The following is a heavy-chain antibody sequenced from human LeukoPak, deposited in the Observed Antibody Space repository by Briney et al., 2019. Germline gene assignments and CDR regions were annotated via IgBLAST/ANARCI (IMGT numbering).Heavy chain of an antibody. CDR3: ARDWKTYYYDSSGYYYGY. CDR2: ISAYNGNT. Sequence: ASVKVSCKASGYTFTSYGISWVRQAPGQGLEWMGWISAYNGNTNYAQKLQGRVTMTTDTSTSTAYMELRGLRSDDTAVYYCARDWKTYYYDSSGYYYGYWGQGTLVTVSS. V-gene: IGHV1-18*01. J-gene: IGHJ4*02. CDR1: GYTFTSYG. D-gene: IGHD3-22*01.